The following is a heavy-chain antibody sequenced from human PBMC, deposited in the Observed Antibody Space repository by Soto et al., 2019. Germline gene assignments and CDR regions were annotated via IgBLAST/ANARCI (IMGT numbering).Heavy chain of an antibody. J-gene: IGHJ3*01. CDR3: ARTKLPGPGSAFDL. V-gene: IGHV1-2*02. CDR2: INLNSGGA. D-gene: IGHD2-15*01. CDR1: GYTFTGYY. Sequence: ASVKVSCKASGYTFTGYYLHWVRQVPGQGLEWMGWINLNSGGAIYAQNFQGRVTMTRDTSISTAYLELTALRSDDTAIYYCARTKLPGPGSAFDLWGQGTMVTVSS.